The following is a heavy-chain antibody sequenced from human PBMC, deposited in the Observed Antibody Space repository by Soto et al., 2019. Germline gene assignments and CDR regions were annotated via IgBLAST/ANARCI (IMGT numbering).Heavy chain of an antibody. CDR1: GYTFTSYY. Sequence: GASVEVSCKASGYTFTSYYMHWVRQAPGQGLEWMGIINPSGGSTSYAQKFQGRVTMTRDTSTSTVYMELSSLRSEDTAVYYCARMGSGYHYFDYWGQGTLVTVSS. CDR2: INPSGGST. CDR3: ARMGSGYHYFDY. J-gene: IGHJ4*02. V-gene: IGHV1-46*01. D-gene: IGHD5-12*01.